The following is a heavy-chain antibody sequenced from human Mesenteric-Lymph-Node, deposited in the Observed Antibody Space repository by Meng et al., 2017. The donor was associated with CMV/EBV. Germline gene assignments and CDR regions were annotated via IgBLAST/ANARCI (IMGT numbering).Heavy chain of an antibody. V-gene: IGHV7-4-1*02. CDR2: INTNTGNP. CDR1: GYTLTSYA. Sequence: KASGYTLTSYAMNWVRQAPGQGLEWMGWINTNTGNPTYAQGFTGRFVFSLDTSVSTAYLQISSLKAEDTAVYYCARDPPMVRGVMDYWGQGTLVTVSS. CDR3: ARDPPMVRGVMDY. J-gene: IGHJ4*02. D-gene: IGHD3-10*01.